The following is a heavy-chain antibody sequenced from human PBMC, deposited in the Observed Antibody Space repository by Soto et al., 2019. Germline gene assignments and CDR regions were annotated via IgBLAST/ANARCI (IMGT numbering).Heavy chain of an antibody. CDR1: GYTFTGYY. V-gene: IGHV1-2*04. CDR3: ARGASAYSSSWYNPGLHWFAP. J-gene: IGHJ5*02. Sequence: GASVKVSCKASGYTFTGYYIHWVRQAPLQVLEWMVCINPNSGGTNYAQKFQGWVTMTRDTSIRTAYMELSRLRSDDTAVYYCARGASAYSSSWYNPGLHWFAPWGPGTLVTVSS. CDR2: INPNSGGT. D-gene: IGHD6-13*01.